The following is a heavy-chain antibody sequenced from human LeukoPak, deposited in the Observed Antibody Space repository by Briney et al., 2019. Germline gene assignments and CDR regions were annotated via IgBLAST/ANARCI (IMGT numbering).Heavy chain of an antibody. D-gene: IGHD3-10*01. CDR3: ARAGSGTHYYYMDV. Sequence: ASVKVSCKISGYTLTDLSLHWVRQAPGKGLEWMGGFDPEDDETIYAQKVQGRVSMTTDTSTSTAYMELRSLRSDDTAEYYCARAGSGTHYYYMDVWGKGTTVTISS. CDR1: GYTLTDLS. CDR2: FDPEDDET. J-gene: IGHJ6*03. V-gene: IGHV1-24*01.